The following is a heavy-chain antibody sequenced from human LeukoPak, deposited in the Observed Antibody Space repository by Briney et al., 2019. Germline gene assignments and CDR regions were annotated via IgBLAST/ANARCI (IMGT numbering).Heavy chain of an antibody. D-gene: IGHD3-22*01. CDR3: AKIRGMTVAGPFDS. CDR2: LSWNSVSK. J-gene: IGHJ4*02. CDR1: GFTFDDHG. Sequence: GGSLRLSCAGTGFTFDDHGMHWVRQVAGKSLEWVAGLSWNSVSKGYGDSVKGRFTISRDNAKNSLYLQMSSLRPDDTALYFCAKIRGMTVAGPFDSWGQGTLVTVSS. V-gene: IGHV3-9*01.